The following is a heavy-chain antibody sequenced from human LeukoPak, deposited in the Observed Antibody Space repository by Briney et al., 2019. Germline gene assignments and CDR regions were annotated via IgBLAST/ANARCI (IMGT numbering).Heavy chain of an antibody. CDR2: IYTGGGT. Sequence: GGSLRLSCAVSGFSVRTNFMSWVRQAPGKGLEWVSVIYTGGGTDHADSVKGRFTISRDNSKNTLSLQMNSLRADDTAIYYCTRSGYRHPYHFESWGQGTLVIVSS. D-gene: IGHD3-22*01. CDR1: GFSVRTNF. J-gene: IGHJ4*02. CDR3: TRSGYRHPYHFES. V-gene: IGHV3-53*01.